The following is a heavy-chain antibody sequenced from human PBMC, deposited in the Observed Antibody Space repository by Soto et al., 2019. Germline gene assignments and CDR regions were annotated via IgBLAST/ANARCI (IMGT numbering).Heavy chain of an antibody. CDR2: TYYRSNWRH. Sequence: SQTLSLTCAISGDSVSSNTAAWNWIRSSPSRGLEWLGRTYYRSNWRHDYAVSVKSRIAVNPDTSKNHFSLQLNSVTPDDTAVYYCARGVAGSGFDLWGQGTLVSVSS. CDR3: ARGVAGSGFDL. CDR1: GDSVSSNTAA. J-gene: IGHJ4*02. D-gene: IGHD6-19*01. V-gene: IGHV6-1*01.